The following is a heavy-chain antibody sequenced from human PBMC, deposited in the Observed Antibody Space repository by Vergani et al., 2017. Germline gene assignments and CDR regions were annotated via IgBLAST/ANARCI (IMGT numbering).Heavy chain of an antibody. Sequence: VQLLESGGGLVQPGGSLRLSCAASGFTFSSYAMSWVRQAPGKGLEWVAVIWYDGSNKYYADSVKGRFTISRENSKNTLYLQMNSLRAEDTAVYYCAKDLGGSYYGYYYYYGMDVWGQGTTVTVSS. V-gene: IGHV3-30*02. J-gene: IGHJ6*02. CDR2: IWYDGSNK. CDR3: AKDLGGSYYGYYYYYGMDV. CDR1: GFTFSSYA. D-gene: IGHD1-26*01.